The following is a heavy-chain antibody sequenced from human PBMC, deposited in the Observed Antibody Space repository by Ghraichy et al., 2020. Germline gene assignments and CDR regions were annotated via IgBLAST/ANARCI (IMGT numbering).Heavy chain of an antibody. Sequence: GGSLRLSCAASGFTFSSYSMNWVRQAPGKGLEWVSSISSSSSYIYYADSVKGRFTISRDNAKNSLYLQMNSLRAEDTAVYYCAREMYYYDSSGYYYDVVDYWGQGTLVTVSS. CDR1: GFTFSSYS. D-gene: IGHD3-22*01. J-gene: IGHJ4*02. CDR2: ISSSSSYI. V-gene: IGHV3-21*01. CDR3: AREMYYYDSSGYYYDVVDY.